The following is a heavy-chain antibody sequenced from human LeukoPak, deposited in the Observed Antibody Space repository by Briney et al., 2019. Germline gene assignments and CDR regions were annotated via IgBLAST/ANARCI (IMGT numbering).Heavy chain of an antibody. Sequence: SVRVSCKASGGTFSSYAISWVRQAPGQGLEWMGGIIPIFGTANYAQKFQGRVTITADESTSTAYMELSSLRSEDTAVYYCATGSGTTGTTQDAFDIWGQGTMVTASS. V-gene: IGHV1-69*13. CDR2: IIPIFGTA. CDR3: ATGSGTTGTTQDAFDI. CDR1: GGTFSSYA. D-gene: IGHD1-1*01. J-gene: IGHJ3*02.